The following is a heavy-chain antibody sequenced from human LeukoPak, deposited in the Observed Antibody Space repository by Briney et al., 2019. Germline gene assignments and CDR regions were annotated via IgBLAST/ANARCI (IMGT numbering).Heavy chain of an antibody. CDR1: GFTFSSYA. D-gene: IGHD1-26*01. Sequence: PGGSLRLSCAASGFTFSSYAMSWVRQAPGKGLEWVSAISCSGGSTYYADSVKGRFTISRDNSKNTLYLQMNSLRAEDTAVYYCAKDRGEISGSYRVSVYYSDYWGQGTLVTVSS. J-gene: IGHJ4*02. CDR3: AKDRGEISGSYRVSVYYSDY. V-gene: IGHV3-23*01. CDR2: ISCSGGST.